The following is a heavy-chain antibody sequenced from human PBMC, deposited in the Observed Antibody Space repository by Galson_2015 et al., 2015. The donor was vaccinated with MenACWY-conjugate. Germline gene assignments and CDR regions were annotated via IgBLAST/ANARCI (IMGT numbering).Heavy chain of an antibody. V-gene: IGHV3-23*01. CDR2: ISGSGRST. J-gene: IGHJ4*02. CDR3: AKRISGVVISTFDY. CDR1: GFTFSSYA. D-gene: IGHD3-3*01. Sequence: SLRLSCAASGFTFSSYAMSWVRQAPGKGLEWVSTISGSGRSTYFADSVKGRFTISRDNSKNTLYLQMNSLRAEDTAVYYCAKRISGVVISTFDYWGQGTLVTVSS.